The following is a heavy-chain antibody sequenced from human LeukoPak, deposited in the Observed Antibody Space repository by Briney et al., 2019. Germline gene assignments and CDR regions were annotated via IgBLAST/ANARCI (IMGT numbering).Heavy chain of an antibody. J-gene: IGHJ4*02. D-gene: IGHD6-13*01. CDR1: GFIFSSYA. CDR3: AKGITVAAAGIFDC. CDR2: ISGSGGST. Sequence: GGSLRLSCAASGFIFSSYALSWVRQAPGRGLEWVSAISGSGGSTYYADSVKGRFTISRDNSKNTLYLQMNSLRAEDTAVYYCAKGITVAAAGIFDCWGQGTLVTVSS. V-gene: IGHV3-23*01.